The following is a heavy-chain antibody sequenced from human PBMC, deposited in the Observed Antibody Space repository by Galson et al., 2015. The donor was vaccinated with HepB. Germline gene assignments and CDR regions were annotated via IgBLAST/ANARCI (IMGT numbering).Heavy chain of an antibody. D-gene: IGHD5-24*01. CDR3: ARGKDGLDYYYMDV. Sequence: SVKVSCKASGYTFTSYDINWVRQATGQGLEWMGWMNPNSGNTGYAQKFQGRVTMTRNTSISTAYMELSSLRSEDTAVYYCARGKDGLDYYYMDVWGKGTTVTVSS. CDR2: MNPNSGNT. CDR1: GYTFTSYD. J-gene: IGHJ6*03. V-gene: IGHV1-8*01.